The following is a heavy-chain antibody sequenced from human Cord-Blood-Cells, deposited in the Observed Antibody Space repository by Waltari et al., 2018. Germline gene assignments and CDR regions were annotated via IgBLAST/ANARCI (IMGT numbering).Heavy chain of an antibody. CDR1: GYTFTGYY. CDR3: ARVWSAAADAFDI. D-gene: IGHD6-13*01. CDR2: INPNSGGT. Sequence: QVQLVQSGAEVKKPGASVKVSCKASGYTFTGYYMHWVRQAPGQGLEGMGWINPNSGGTNNAQKFQGWVTMTRDTSISTAYMELSRLRSDDTAVYYCARVWSAAADAFDIWGQGTMVTVSS. J-gene: IGHJ3*02. V-gene: IGHV1-2*04.